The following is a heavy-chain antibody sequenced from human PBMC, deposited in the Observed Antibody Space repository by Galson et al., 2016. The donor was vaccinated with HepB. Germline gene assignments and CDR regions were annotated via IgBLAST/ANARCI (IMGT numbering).Heavy chain of an antibody. CDR3: FRVPRYYADYSSGVCDC. V-gene: IGHV3-23*01. D-gene: IGHD4-17*01. Sequence: SLRLSCAASGFPFSSYAMSWVRQAPGKGLDWVSTISGAGTASYDYSVKGRFTITRDNSKNTLDLQMDSLRVEDTALYFCFRVPRYYADYSSGVCDCGGQGTLLTVSS. CDR1: GFPFSSYA. CDR2: ISGAGTA. J-gene: IGHJ4*02.